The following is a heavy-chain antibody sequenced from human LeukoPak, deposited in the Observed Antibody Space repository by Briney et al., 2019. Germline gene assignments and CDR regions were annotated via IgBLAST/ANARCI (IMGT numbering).Heavy chain of an antibody. CDR1: GGSISSHY. V-gene: IGHV4-59*11. Sequence: SETLSLTCTVSGGSISSHYWSWIRQPPGKGLEWIGYTYNSGSTNYNPSLKSRVTISVDTSKNQSSLKLSSVTAADTAVYYCASITTFPYGYDIWGQGTMVTVSS. CDR3: ASITTFPYGYDI. J-gene: IGHJ3*02. D-gene: IGHD3-9*01. CDR2: TYNSGST.